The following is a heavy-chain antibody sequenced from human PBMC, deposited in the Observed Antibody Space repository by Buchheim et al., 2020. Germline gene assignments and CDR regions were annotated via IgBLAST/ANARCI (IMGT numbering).Heavy chain of an antibody. CDR3: ARHARDDYVWGSYRCDY. D-gene: IGHD3-16*02. CDR1: GYTFTNYW. Sequence: EVRLVQSGAEVKKPGESLRISCQGSGYTFTNYWITWVRQMPGKGLEWIGRIDASDSYATYGPSFEGHVTISLDKSISTAYLQWSSLKASDSAMYDCARHARDDYVWGSYRCDYWGQGT. J-gene: IGHJ4*02. V-gene: IGHV5-10-1*03. CDR2: IDASDSYA.